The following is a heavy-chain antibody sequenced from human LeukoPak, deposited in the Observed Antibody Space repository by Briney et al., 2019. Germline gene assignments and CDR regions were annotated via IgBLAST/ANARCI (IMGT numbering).Heavy chain of an antibody. V-gene: IGHV1-18*01. J-gene: IGHJ4*02. CDR1: GYTFTSYG. Sequence: GASVKVSCKASGYTFTSYGINWVRQAPGQGLEWMGWISAYNGNTNYAQKLQGRVTMTTDTSTSTAYMELRSLRSDDTAVYYCARGRLVRGVIFFSLLRTPFDYWGQGTLVTVSS. CDR3: ARGRLVRGVIFFSLLRTPFDY. D-gene: IGHD3-10*01. CDR2: ISAYNGNT.